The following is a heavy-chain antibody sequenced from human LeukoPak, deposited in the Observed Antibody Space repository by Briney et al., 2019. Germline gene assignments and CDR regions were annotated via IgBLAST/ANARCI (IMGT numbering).Heavy chain of an antibody. CDR3: ARRTWIQLWLDY. V-gene: IGHV4-39*07. CDR2: INHSGST. D-gene: IGHD5-18*01. CDR1: GGSISSGDYY. Sequence: APETLSLTCTVSGGSISSGDYYWSWIRQPPGKGLEWIGEINHSGSTNYNPSLKSRVTISVDTSKNQFSLKLSSVTAADTAVYYCARRTWIQLWLDYWGQGTLVTVSS. J-gene: IGHJ4*02.